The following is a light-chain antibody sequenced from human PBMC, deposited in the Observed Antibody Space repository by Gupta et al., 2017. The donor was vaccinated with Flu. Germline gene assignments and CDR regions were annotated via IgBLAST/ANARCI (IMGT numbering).Light chain of an antibody. CDR2: EGT. J-gene: IGLJ2*01. CDR3: CAYAGSSHFV. Sequence: SALPQHASVSDSPGQSITLSCSGTSSDVGRYDLGSCVQHHPGKAPKLRIYEGTKRPSGVSNLFTGSKSGNRASLTISGLQAEDEADYYCCAYAGSSHFVFGGGTKVTVL. CDR1: SSDVGRYDL. V-gene: IGLV2-23*01.